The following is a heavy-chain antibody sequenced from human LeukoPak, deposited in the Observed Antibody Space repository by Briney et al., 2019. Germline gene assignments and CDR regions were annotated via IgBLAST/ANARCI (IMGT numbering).Heavy chain of an antibody. V-gene: IGHV3-21*06. Sequence: PGGSLRLSCAASGFTFSSYSMNWVRQAPGKGLEWVSSISSSSSYIHYADSVKGRSTISRDNAKNSLYLQIHRLRAEDTAVYSRARDDSGGLDYWGQGTLVTVSS. J-gene: IGHJ4*02. CDR2: ISSSSSYI. D-gene: IGHD3-22*01. CDR3: ARDDSGGLDY. CDR1: GFTFSSYS.